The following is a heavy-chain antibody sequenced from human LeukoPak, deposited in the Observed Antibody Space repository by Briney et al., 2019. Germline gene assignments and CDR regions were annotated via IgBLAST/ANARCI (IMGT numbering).Heavy chain of an antibody. Sequence: GGSLRLSCAASGFTFSNYAMSWVRQAPGKGLEWVSTINDRGIATYYADSVKGRFTISRDNSKNTLYLQMNSLRAEDTAVYYCATAPLARPDYWGQGTLVTVSS. V-gene: IGHV3-23*01. CDR2: INDRGIAT. D-gene: IGHD6-6*01. CDR1: GFTFSNYA. J-gene: IGHJ4*02. CDR3: ATAPLARPDY.